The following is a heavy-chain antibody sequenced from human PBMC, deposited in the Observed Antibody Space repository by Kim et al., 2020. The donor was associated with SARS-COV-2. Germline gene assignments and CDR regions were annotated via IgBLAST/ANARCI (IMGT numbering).Heavy chain of an antibody. CDR2: ISTTGSTT. CDR1: GFTFSTYE. J-gene: IGHJ6*02. Sequence: GGSLRLSCAASGFTFSTYEMNWVRQAPGKGLEWVSYISTTGSTTYYADSVTGRFTISRDNAKNSLYLQMNSLRAEDTAVYYCAREENHTGYYVIDVWG. V-gene: IGHV3-48*03. D-gene: IGHD4-17*01. CDR3: AREENHTGYYVIDV.